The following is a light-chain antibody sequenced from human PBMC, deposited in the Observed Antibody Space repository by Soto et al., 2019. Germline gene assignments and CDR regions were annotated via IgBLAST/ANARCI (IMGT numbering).Light chain of an antibody. CDR2: GAT. Sequence: EIVLTQSPGTLSLSPGETATLSCRASQSVSSSFLAWYQQKPGQAPRLLIHGATTRATGIPARFSGSGSGTEFTLTISSLQSEDFAVYYCQQYNNWPRTFGQGTKVDIK. J-gene: IGKJ1*01. V-gene: IGKV3-15*01. CDR1: QSVSSS. CDR3: QQYNNWPRT.